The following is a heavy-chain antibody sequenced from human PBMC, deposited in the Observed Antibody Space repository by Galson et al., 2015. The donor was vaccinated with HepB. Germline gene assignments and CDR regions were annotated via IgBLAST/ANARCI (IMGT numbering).Heavy chain of an antibody. Sequence: SLRLSCAASGFTFSSYWIHWVRQVPGKGLVWVSRISSDGGDKNYADSVQGRFTISRDNAKNTLFLQMNSLSADDPAVYYCARGSRDWYGIDYWGQGILVTVSS. CDR2: ISSDGGDK. CDR1: GFTFSSYW. CDR3: ARGSRDWYGIDY. J-gene: IGHJ4*02. D-gene: IGHD6-19*01. V-gene: IGHV3-74*01.